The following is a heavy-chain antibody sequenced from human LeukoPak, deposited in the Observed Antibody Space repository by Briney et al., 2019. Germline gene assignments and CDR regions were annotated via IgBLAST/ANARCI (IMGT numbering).Heavy chain of an antibody. V-gene: IGHV4-34*01. Sequence: PSETLSLTCAVYGGSFSGYYWSWIRQPPGKGLEWIGEINHSGSTNYNPSLKSRVTISVDTSKNQLSLKLSSVTAADTAVYYCARGRISSGGSCYGIDYWGQGTLVTVSS. CDR2: INHSGST. CDR3: ARGRISSGGSCYGIDY. CDR1: GGSFSGYY. J-gene: IGHJ4*02. D-gene: IGHD2-15*01.